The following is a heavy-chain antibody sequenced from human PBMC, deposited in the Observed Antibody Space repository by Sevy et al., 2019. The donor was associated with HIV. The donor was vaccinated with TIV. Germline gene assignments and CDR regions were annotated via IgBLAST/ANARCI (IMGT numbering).Heavy chain of an antibody. CDR2: VRYDGGNE. D-gene: IGHD5-18*01. CDR1: GFTFRSYD. Sequence: GGSLRLSCAASGFTFRSYDMHWVRQAPGKGLEWVAIVRYDGGNEQYADSVKGRFTISRDNAKNSLYLNMNSLSEEDTAVYYCAGDPDTPMARYFDSWGQGTLVTVSS. V-gene: IGHV3-30*02. CDR3: AGDPDTPMARYFDS. J-gene: IGHJ4*02.